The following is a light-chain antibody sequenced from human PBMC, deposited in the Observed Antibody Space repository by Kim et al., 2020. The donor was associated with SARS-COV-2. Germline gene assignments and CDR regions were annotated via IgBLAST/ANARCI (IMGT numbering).Light chain of an antibody. CDR2: GAS. CDR3: QQYGDSPRT. Sequence: SPGERATLSCRASQTVSSSYLAWYQQKPGQAPRHLIYGASSRATAIPDRFSGSGSGTDFTLTISRLEPEDFAVYFCQQYGDSPRTFGQGTKVDIK. V-gene: IGKV3-20*01. CDR1: QTVSSSY. J-gene: IGKJ1*01.